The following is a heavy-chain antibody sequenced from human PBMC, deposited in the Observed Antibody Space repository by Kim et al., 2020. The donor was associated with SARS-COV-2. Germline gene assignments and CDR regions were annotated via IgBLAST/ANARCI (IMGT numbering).Heavy chain of an antibody. CDR3: ASVLEYSSFQWSTASYYYGMCV. Sequence: GGSLRLSCAASGFNFSSYSMNWVRQAPGKGLEWVSYISSSSSTIYYADSVKGRFTISRDNAKNSLYLQMNSLRDEDTAVYYCASVLEYSSFQWSTASYYYGMCVWGPAPTVTLS. CDR2: ISSSSSTI. V-gene: IGHV3-48*02. D-gene: IGHD6-6*01. CDR1: GFNFSSYS. J-gene: IGHJ6*02.